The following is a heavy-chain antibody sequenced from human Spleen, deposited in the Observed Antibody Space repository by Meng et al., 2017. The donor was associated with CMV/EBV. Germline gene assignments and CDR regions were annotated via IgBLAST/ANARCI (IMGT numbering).Heavy chain of an antibody. V-gene: IGHV3-23*01. J-gene: IGHJ5*02. Sequence: GESLKISCAASGFTFSSYAMSWVRQAPGKGLEWVSAISGSGGSTYYADSVKGRFTISRDNSNNTLYLQMNGLRAEDTAIYYCARGPRWLDPWGQGTLVTVSS. CDR2: ISGSGGST. CDR3: ARGPRWLDP. D-gene: IGHD3-16*01. CDR1: GFTFSSYA.